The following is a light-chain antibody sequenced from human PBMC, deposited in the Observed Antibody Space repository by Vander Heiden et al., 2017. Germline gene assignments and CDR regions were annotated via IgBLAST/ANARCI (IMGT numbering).Light chain of an antibody. CDR1: SSDVGGYNY. J-gene: IGLJ2*01. CDR2: EVS. Sequence: QSALTQPPSASGSPGPSLTIPCTGTSSDVGGYNYVSWYQQHPGKAPKLMIYEVSKRPSGVPDRFSGSKAGNTASLTVSGLQAEDEADYYCSSYAGSNSVVFGGGTKLTVL. CDR3: SSYAGSNSVV. V-gene: IGLV2-8*01.